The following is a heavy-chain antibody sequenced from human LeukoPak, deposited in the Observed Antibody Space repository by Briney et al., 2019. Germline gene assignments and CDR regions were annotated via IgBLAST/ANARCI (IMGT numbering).Heavy chain of an antibody. Sequence: GESLKISCTGFGYSFTTYWIGWVCQMPGKGLEWMGIIYPGDSDARYSPSLQGQVTISVDKSISTAYLQWSSLKASDTAMYYCARQGRIVVVTTTHDAFDIWGQGTMVTVSS. CDR2: IYPGDSDA. CDR3: ARQGRIVVVTTTHDAFDI. D-gene: IGHD2-21*02. V-gene: IGHV5-51*01. CDR1: GYSFTTYW. J-gene: IGHJ3*02.